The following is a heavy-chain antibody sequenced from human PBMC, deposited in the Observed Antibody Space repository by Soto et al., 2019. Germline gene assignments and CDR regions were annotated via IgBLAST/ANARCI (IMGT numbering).Heavy chain of an antibody. J-gene: IGHJ4*02. CDR3: AKDRERDAWYEDY. D-gene: IGHD6-13*01. CDR1: GFSFSSYA. Sequence: DVQPLESGGGLVEPGGSLRLSCVASGFSFSSYAMTWVRQAPGRGLEWVSVISGSDGSTYYADSVKGRFTISRDNSKNTLYLQMNSLRAEDTAVYYCAKDRERDAWYEDYWGQGTLVTVSS. CDR2: ISGSDGST. V-gene: IGHV3-23*01.